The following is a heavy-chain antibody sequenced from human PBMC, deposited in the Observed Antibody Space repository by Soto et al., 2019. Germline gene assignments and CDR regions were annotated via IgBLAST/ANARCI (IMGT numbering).Heavy chain of an antibody. CDR2: IRTTSTII. CDR1: GFAFSDYS. CDR3: AREGFSSGWRFDP. V-gene: IGHV3-48*02. D-gene: IGHD6-19*01. J-gene: IGHJ5*02. Sequence: VQLVESGGGLVKPGGSLRLSCAASGFAFSDYSMNWVRRAPGKGLEWVSFIRTTSTIIYYAASVKGRFTISRDDAKNSLYLQMNSLRDEDTAVYYCAREGFSSGWRFDPWGQGTLVTVSS.